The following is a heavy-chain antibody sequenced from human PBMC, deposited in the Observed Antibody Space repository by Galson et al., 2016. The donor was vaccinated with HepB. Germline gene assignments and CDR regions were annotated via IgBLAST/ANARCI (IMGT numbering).Heavy chain of an antibody. D-gene: IGHD2-2*01. J-gene: IGHJ6*03. CDR2: IYPLFGIA. CDR3: ARVGLEDVPSYSYYYYMDV. V-gene: IGHV1-69*13. Sequence: SVKVSCKASGGTFRRYAFSWVRQAPGQGLEWMGGIYPLFGIANYAQKFQGRVAITADESTTTAYMELSSLRFEDTAVSYCARVGLEDVPSYSYYYYMDVWGKGTTVTVSS. CDR1: GGTFRRYA.